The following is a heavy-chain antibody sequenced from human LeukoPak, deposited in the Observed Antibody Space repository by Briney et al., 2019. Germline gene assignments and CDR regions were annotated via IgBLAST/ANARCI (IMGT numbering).Heavy chain of an antibody. Sequence: GGSLRLSCAASGFTFSSYAMHWVRQAPGKGLEWVAVISYDGSNKYYAGSVKGRFTISRDNSKNTLYLQMNSLRAEDTAVYYCARDGPYYYDSSGYYCLDYWGQGTLVTVSS. J-gene: IGHJ4*02. CDR3: ARDGPYYYDSSGYYCLDY. CDR1: GFTFSSYA. V-gene: IGHV3-30-3*01. CDR2: ISYDGSNK. D-gene: IGHD3-22*01.